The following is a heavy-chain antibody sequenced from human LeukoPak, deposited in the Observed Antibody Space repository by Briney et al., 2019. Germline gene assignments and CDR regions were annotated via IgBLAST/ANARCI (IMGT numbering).Heavy chain of an antibody. Sequence: GRSLRLSCAASGFTFDDYAMHWVRQAPGKGLEWVSGISWNSGSIGYADSVKGRFTISRDNAKNSLYLQMNSLRAEDTAVYYCASPIAAAGLYYYYYGMDVWGQGTTVTVSS. CDR1: GFTFDDYA. CDR3: ASPIAAAGLYYYYYGMDV. CDR2: ISWNSGSI. J-gene: IGHJ6*02. D-gene: IGHD6-13*01. V-gene: IGHV3-9*01.